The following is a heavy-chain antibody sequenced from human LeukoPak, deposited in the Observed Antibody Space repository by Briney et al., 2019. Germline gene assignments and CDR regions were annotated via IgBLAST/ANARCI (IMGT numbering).Heavy chain of an antibody. CDR1: GGSISSSSYY. V-gene: IGHV4-39*01. J-gene: IGHJ4*02. CDR3: ASTYDSSGYPRGY. Sequence: PSETLSLTCTVSGGSISSSSYYWGWIRQPPGKGLEWIGSIYYSGSTYYNPSLKSRVTISVDTSKNQFSLKLSSVTAADTAVYYCASTYDSSGYPRGYWGQGTLVTVSS. CDR2: IYYSGST. D-gene: IGHD3-22*01.